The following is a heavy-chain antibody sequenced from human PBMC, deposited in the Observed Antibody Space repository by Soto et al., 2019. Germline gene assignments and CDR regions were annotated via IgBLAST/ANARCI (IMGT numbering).Heavy chain of an antibody. CDR2: ISSGSSTI. CDR3: AKAMYSSKTDFDY. CDR1: GFTFSDYY. J-gene: IGHJ4*02. V-gene: IGHV3-11*01. Sequence: QVQLVESGGGLVKPGGSLRLSCVASGFTFSDYYMSWFRQAPGKGLEWVSYISSGSSTISYSDSVKGRFTISRDSAKNSLCLQMNSLRAEDTAVYYCAKAMYSSKTDFDYWGQGTLVTVSS. D-gene: IGHD6-13*01.